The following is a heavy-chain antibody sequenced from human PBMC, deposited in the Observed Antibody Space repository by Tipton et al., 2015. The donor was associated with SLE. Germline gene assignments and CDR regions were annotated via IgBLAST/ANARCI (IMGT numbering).Heavy chain of an antibody. CDR1: GFTFSSYA. CDR2: ISSASSYI. V-gene: IGHV3-21*04. J-gene: IGHJ4*02. CDR3: ARDNQLDY. D-gene: IGHD5-24*01. Sequence: SLRLSCAASGFTFSSYAMNWVRQAPGKGLEWVSSISSASSYIYFADSVRGRFTISRDNSKNTVYLHMSSLRAEDTAVYYCARDNQLDYWGLGTLVTVSS.